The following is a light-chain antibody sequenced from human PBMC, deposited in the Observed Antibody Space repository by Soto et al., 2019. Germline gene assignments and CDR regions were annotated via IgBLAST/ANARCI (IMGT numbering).Light chain of an antibody. CDR3: CSYAGSYTLV. V-gene: IGLV2-11*01. CDR1: SSDVGGYNY. CDR2: DVS. J-gene: IGLJ1*01. Sequence: QSALTQPRSVSGSPGQSVTISCTGTSSDVGGYNYVSWYQQHPGKAPKLMIYDVSKRPSGVPDRFSGSKSGNTASLTISGLQAEDEADYYCCSYAGSYTLVFGNGTKVIVL.